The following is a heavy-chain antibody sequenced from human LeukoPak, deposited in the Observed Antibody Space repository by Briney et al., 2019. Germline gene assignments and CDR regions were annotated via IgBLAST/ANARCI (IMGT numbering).Heavy chain of an antibody. CDR2: ISSTSSYI. CDR1: GFSFNSYS. J-gene: IGHJ4*02. Sequence: PGGSLRLSCTASGFSFNSYSMNWVRRAPGKGLEWVSSISSTSSYIHYADSVKGRFTISRDNARNSLYLQMNSLGVEDTAVYYCARKGNWNYDYWGQGTLVTVSS. V-gene: IGHV3-21*01. CDR3: ARKGNWNYDY. D-gene: IGHD1-1*01.